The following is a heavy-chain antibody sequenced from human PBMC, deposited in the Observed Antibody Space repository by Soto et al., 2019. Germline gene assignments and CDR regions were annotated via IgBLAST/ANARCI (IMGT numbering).Heavy chain of an antibody. CDR2: IYSSGST. D-gene: IGHD2-2*01. Sequence: QVQLQESGAGLVKPSETLSLTCTVSGGSIDNYYWSWIRQPPGRGLEWIGFIYSSGSTNYNPSVKSRVTISAETSRNQVSLKLTSVTTADTAVYYCARDHRGYCSSTSCYGNWFDPWGQGTLVTVSS. CDR1: GGSIDNYY. CDR3: ARDHRGYCSSTSCYGNWFDP. V-gene: IGHV4-59*01. J-gene: IGHJ5*02.